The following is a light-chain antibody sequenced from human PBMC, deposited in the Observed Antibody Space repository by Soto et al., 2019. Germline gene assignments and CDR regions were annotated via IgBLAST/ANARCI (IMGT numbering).Light chain of an antibody. CDR1: QSASSTY. J-gene: IGKJ1*01. CDR2: GAS. V-gene: IGKV3-20*01. CDR3: QQYGRSPPT. Sequence: VLTLYPRALSLSPGEKATLPCRASQSASSTYLAWYQQKPGQAPRLLIYGASSRATGIPDRFSGSGSGTDFTLTISRLEPEDYAVYYCQQYGRSPPTFGQ.